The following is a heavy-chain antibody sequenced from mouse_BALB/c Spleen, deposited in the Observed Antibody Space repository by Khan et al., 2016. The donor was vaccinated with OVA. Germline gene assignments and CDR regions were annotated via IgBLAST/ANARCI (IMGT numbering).Heavy chain of an antibody. J-gene: IGHJ4*01. Sequence: QVQLKESGPGLVAPSQSLSITCTVSGFSLTSYGVHWVRQPPGKGLEWLGVIWAGGSTNYNSAPLSRLSISKDNSKSQVSLKMNILQTDDTAMYYCARFSDGSYSTVDYWCQGTSVTVSS. CDR3: ARFSDGSYSTVDY. D-gene: IGHD2-3*01. V-gene: IGHV2-9*02. CDR2: IWAGGST. CDR1: GFSLTSYG.